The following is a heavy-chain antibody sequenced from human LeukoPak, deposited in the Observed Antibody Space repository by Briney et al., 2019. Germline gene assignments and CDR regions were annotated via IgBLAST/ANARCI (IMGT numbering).Heavy chain of an antibody. CDR3: ARAPPRYSSGWPFDY. CDR1: GFTFSDAW. V-gene: IGHV3-21*01. Sequence: GGSLRLSCAASGFTFSDAWMSWVRQPPGKGLEWVSSISSSSSYIYYADSVKGRFTISRDNAKNSLYLQMNSLRAEDTAVYYCARAPPRYSSGWPFDYWGQGTLVTVSS. CDR2: ISSSSSYI. J-gene: IGHJ4*02. D-gene: IGHD6-19*01.